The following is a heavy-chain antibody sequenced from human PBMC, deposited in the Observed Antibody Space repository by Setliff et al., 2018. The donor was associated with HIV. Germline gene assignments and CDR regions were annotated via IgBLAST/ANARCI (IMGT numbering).Heavy chain of an antibody. CDR2: INTNTGNP. Sequence: ASVKVSCKASGYTFTTYAMNWVRQAPGQGLEWMGWINTNTGNPTYAQGFTGRFVFSLDTSVSTAYLQISSLKAEDTAVYYCAREVVVASVHYYNMDVWGKGTTFTVSS. CDR1: GYTFTTYA. J-gene: IGHJ6*03. V-gene: IGHV7-4-1*02. CDR3: AREVVVASVHYYNMDV. D-gene: IGHD2-15*01.